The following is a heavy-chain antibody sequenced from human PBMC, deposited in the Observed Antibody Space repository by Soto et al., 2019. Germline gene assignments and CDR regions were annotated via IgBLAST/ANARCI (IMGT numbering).Heavy chain of an antibody. D-gene: IGHD2-15*01. CDR2: ISSGSSTI. Sequence: GGSLRLSCAASGFTFSSYSMNWVRQAPGKGLEWVSYISSGSSTIYYADSAKGRFTISRDNSKNTLYLQMNSLRAEDTVVYYCARALEGYCSGGSCYEKELDYWGQGTLVTVSS. CDR1: GFTFSSYS. V-gene: IGHV3-48*01. CDR3: ARALEGYCSGGSCYEKELDY. J-gene: IGHJ4*02.